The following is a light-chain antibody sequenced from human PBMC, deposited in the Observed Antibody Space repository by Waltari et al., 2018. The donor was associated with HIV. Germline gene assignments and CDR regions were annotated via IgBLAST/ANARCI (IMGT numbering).Light chain of an antibody. Sequence: DTQMTQSPDTLSASVGARVTIVCRANESLSSWLAWYQQRPGMRPKLLIYKASVLERGVSARFSGSGSGTNFALTISDLQAGDVATYFCQQYNSYPLTFGGGTKVEI. CDR2: KAS. V-gene: IGKV1-5*03. CDR1: ESLSSW. J-gene: IGKJ4*01. CDR3: QQYNSYPLT.